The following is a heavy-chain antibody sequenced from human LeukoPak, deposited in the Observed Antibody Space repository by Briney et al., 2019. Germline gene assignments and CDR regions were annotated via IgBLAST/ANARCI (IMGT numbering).Heavy chain of an antibody. CDR2: INPNSGGT. V-gene: IGHV1-2*02. Sequence: ASVKVSCKASGYTFTGYYMHWVRQAPGQGLEWMGWINPNSGGTNYAQKFQGRVTMTRDTSISTAYMEPSRLRSDDTAVYYCARTERSGIAAAGTKKFDYWGQGTLVTVSS. CDR3: ARTERSGIAAAGTKKFDY. J-gene: IGHJ4*02. CDR1: GYTFTGYY. D-gene: IGHD6-13*01.